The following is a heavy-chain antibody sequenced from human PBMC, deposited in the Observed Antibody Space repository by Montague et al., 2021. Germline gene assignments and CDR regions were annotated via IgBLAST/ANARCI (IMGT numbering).Heavy chain of an antibody. V-gene: IGHV3-72*01. D-gene: IGHD1-26*01. CDR2: TLKKEHNYRT. CDR3: ATDISGPYAPK. CDR1: GFSFSDYT. J-gene: IGHJ4*02. Sequence: SLRLSCAASGFSFSDYTMDWVRQAPGQGLEWVGRTLKKEHNYRTVYAAPVTGRFTISRDDSKNSLYLQMNSLKIEDTALYYCATDISGPYAPKGGQGTLVTVSS.